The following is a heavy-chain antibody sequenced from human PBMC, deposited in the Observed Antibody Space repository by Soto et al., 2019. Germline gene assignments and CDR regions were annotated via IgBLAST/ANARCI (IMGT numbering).Heavy chain of an antibody. J-gene: IGHJ4*02. CDR1: GFTFSSYG. Sequence: GGSLRLSCAASGFTFSSYGMHWVRQAPGKGLEWVAVISYDGSNKYYADSVKGRFTISRDNSKNTLYLQMNSLRAEDTAVYYCAKVPNIVATMGNYWGQGTLVTVSS. CDR3: AKVPNIVATMGNY. V-gene: IGHV3-30*18. D-gene: IGHD5-12*01. CDR2: ISYDGSNK.